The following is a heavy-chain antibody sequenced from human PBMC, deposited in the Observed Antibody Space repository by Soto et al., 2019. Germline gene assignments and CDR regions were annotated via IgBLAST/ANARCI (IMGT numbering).Heavy chain of an antibody. Sequence: ASETLSLTCTVSGGSISSYYWSWIRQPPGKGLEWIGYIYYSGSTNYNPSLKSRVTISVDTSKNQFSLKLSSVTAADTAVYYCAREGSSSWYYFDYWGQGTLVTVSS. V-gene: IGHV4-59*01. J-gene: IGHJ4*02. CDR1: GGSISSYY. CDR2: IYYSGST. D-gene: IGHD6-13*01. CDR3: AREGSSSWYYFDY.